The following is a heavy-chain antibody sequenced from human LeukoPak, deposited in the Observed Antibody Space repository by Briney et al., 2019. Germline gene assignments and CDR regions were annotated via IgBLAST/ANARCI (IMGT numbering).Heavy chain of an antibody. CDR2: ISRSGGDS. CDR3: AKDERALVTAHDFRSAIDY. J-gene: IGHJ4*02. CDR1: GFTFRTYV. V-gene: IGHV3-23*01. D-gene: IGHD3-3*01. Sequence: PGGSLRLSCAASGFTFRTYVMSWVRQAPGKGLEWVSAISRSGGDSYYADSVMGRFTISRDNPKNTLYLQMNSLRAEDTAVYYCAKDERALVTAHDFRSAIDYWGQGTLVTVSS.